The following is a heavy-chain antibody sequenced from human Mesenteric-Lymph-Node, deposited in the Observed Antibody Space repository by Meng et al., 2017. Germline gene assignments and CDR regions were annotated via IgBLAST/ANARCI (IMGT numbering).Heavy chain of an antibody. D-gene: IGHD5-18*01. V-gene: IGHV4-34*01. J-gene: IGHJ4*02. CDR3: ARGGYYSFDY. CDR2: INHSGST. Sequence: QVELQEWGPGLVRASGTLSLTCAVYGGSFSGYYWSWIRQPPGKGLEWIGEINHSGSTNYNPSLKSRVTISVDTSKNQFSLKLSSVTAADTAVYYCARGGYYSFDYWGQGTLVTVSS. CDR1: GGSFSGYY.